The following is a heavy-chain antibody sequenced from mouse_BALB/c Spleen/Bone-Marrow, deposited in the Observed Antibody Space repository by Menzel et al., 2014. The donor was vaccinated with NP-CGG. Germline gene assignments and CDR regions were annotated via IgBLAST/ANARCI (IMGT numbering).Heavy chain of an antibody. CDR3: VRRKEGYDDALDY. Sequence: VQLQQSGPELVKPGASVKISCKTSGYTFTEYTMHWVKQSHGKSLEWIGSISPNNGGTTYNQKFKGKATLTVDKSSSTAYMELRSLASEDSAVYYCVRRKEGYDDALDYWGQGTSVTVSS. CDR1: GYTFTEYT. J-gene: IGHJ4*01. V-gene: IGHV1-18*01. CDR2: ISPNNGGT. D-gene: IGHD2-2*01.